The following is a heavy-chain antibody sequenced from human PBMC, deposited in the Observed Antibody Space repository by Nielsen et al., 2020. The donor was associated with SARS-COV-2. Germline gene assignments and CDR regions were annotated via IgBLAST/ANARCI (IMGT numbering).Heavy chain of an antibody. CDR2: ISWNSGSI. D-gene: IGHD3-22*01. V-gene: IGHV3-9*01. CDR3: AKDKNYDSSGYYYDYYYGMDV. Sequence: GGSLRLSCAASGFTFSSYAMHWVRQAPGKGLEWVSGISWNSGSIGYADSVKGRFTISRDNAKNSLYLQMNSLRAEDTALYYCAKDKNYDSSGYYYDYYYGMDVWGQGTTVTVSS. J-gene: IGHJ6*02. CDR1: GFTFSSYA.